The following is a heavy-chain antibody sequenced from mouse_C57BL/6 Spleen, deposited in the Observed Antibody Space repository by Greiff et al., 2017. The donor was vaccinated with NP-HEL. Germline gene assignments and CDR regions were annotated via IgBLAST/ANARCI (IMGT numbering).Heavy chain of an antibody. CDR2: IYPRSGNT. V-gene: IGHV1-81*01. J-gene: IGHJ3*01. CDR1: GYTFTSYG. CDR3: ARKGVDDYDVSWFAY. Sequence: QVQLQQSGAELARPGASVKLSCKASGYTFTSYGISWVKQRTGQGLEWIGEIYPRSGNTYYNEKFKGKATLTADKSSSTAYMELRSLTSEDSAVYFCARKGVDDYDVSWFAYWGQGTLVTVSA. D-gene: IGHD2-4*01.